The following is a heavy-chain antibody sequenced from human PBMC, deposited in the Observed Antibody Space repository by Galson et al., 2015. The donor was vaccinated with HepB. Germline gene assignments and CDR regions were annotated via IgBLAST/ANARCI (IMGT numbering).Heavy chain of an antibody. Sequence: SLRLSCAASGFTFSSYSMNWVRQAPGKGLEWVSLISSSSSYIYYADSVKGRFTISRDNANNSLYLQKNSLRAEDTAVYYCARDLGFFDWLLVDAFDIWGQGTMVTVSS. D-gene: IGHD3-9*01. J-gene: IGHJ3*02. CDR3: ARDLGFFDWLLVDAFDI. V-gene: IGHV3-21*01. CDR1: GFTFSSYS. CDR2: ISSSSSYI.